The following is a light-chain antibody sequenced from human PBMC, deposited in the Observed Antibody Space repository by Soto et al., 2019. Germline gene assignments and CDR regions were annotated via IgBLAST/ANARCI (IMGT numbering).Light chain of an antibody. V-gene: IGKV1-9*01. CDR1: QGITTF. Sequence: DIQLTQSASFLSASVGVRVTITCRASQGITTFLAWYQQRPGKAPKLLIYAASTVQSGDPSRLSGSGSGIEFTLTISNEQPEDLAHCHCQQFISYPPSFGHGTKVDI. CDR3: QQFISYPPS. CDR2: AAS. J-gene: IGKJ3*01.